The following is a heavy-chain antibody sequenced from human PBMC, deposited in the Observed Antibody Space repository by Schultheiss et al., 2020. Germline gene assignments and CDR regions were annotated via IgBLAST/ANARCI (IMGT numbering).Heavy chain of an antibody. Sequence: GGSLRLSCAASGFTFDDYAMHWVRQAPGKGLEWVSGISWNSGSIGHADSVKGRFTISRDNAKNSLYLQMNSLRAEDTALYYCAKDISLTVTTAFDYWGQGTLVTVSS. J-gene: IGHJ4*02. CDR3: AKDISLTVTTAFDY. CDR2: ISWNSGSI. CDR1: GFTFDDYA. D-gene: IGHD4-17*01. V-gene: IGHV3-9*01.